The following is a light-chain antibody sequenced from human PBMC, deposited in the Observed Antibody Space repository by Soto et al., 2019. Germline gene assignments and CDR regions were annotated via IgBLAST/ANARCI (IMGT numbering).Light chain of an antibody. CDR3: QQCRHWPLT. CDR2: DAS. CDR1: QNVYNN. V-gene: IGKV3-15*01. Sequence: EIVMTQSPATLSASPGEGATLSCKAGQNVYNNLAWYQQRPGQPPRLLIYDASTRATGISARFSGSGYGTEFTLTLSSLQSEDFAVYFCQQCRHWPLTVGGGTKVEIK. J-gene: IGKJ4*01.